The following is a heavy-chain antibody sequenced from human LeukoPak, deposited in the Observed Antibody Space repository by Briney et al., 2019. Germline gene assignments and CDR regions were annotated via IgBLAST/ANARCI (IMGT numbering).Heavy chain of an antibody. Sequence: SETLSLTCTVSGGSISSYYWSWIRQPPGKGLEWIGYIYYSGSTNYNPSLKSRVTMSVDTSKNQFSLKLSSVTAADTAVYYCARLETAATADFDYWGQGTLVTVSS. CDR1: GGSISSYY. D-gene: IGHD2-15*01. CDR2: IYYSGST. CDR3: ARLETAATADFDY. J-gene: IGHJ4*02. V-gene: IGHV4-59*12.